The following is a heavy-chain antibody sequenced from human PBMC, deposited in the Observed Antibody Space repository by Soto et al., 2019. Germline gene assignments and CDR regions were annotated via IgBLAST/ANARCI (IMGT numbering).Heavy chain of an antibody. D-gene: IGHD3-10*01. CDR2: IYYSGST. CDR1: GGSISSSSYY. J-gene: IGHJ4*02. CDR3: ASELRGSGNFVY. Sequence: QLQLQESGPGLVKPSETLSLTCTVSGGSISSSSYYWGWIRQPPGKGLEWIGSIYYSGSTYYNPSLKSRVSISVDTSKNQFSLKLSSVTAADTAVYYCASELRGSGNFVYWGQGTLVTVSS. V-gene: IGHV4-39*01.